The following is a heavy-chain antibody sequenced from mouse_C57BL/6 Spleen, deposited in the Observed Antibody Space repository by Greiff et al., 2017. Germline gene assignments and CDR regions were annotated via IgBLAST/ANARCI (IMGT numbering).Heavy chain of an antibody. CDR1: GYTFTSYW. D-gene: IGHD1-1*01. CDR3: ARSFITTVVAPFDY. J-gene: IGHJ2*01. Sequence: QVQLKQPGAELVRPGSSVKLSCKASGYTFTSYWMDWVKQRPGQGLEWIGNIYPSDSETHYNQKFKDKATLTVDKSSSTAYMQLSSLTSEDSAVYYCARSFITTVVAPFDYWGQGTTLTVSS. V-gene: IGHV1-61*01. CDR2: IYPSDSET.